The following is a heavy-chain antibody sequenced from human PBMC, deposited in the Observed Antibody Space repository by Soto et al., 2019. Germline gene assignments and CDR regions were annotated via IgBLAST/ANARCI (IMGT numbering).Heavy chain of an antibody. Sequence: SQTLSLTCAISGDSVSSNSAAWNWIRQSPSRGLEWLGRTYYRSKWYNDYAVSVKNRITINPDTSKNQFSLQLNSVTPEDTAVYYCARGRKGRVVRGVIDYYGMDVWGQGTTVTVS. CDR3: ARGRKGRVVRGVIDYYGMDV. CDR1: GDSVSSNSAA. D-gene: IGHD3-10*01. J-gene: IGHJ6*02. CDR2: TYYRSKWYN. V-gene: IGHV6-1*01.